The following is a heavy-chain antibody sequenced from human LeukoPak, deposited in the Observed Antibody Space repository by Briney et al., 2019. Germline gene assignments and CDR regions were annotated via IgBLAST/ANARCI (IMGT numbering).Heavy chain of an antibody. J-gene: IGHJ5*01. Sequence: PGGSLRLSCAASGFIFSDYYMSWIRQTPEKGLEWISCISSSSGTTVHDADSVKGRFTISRDNAKNSLYLEMNSLRVEDTAVYYCARGGLFLFDSRGQGTLVTVSS. D-gene: IGHD3-22*01. CDR2: ISSSSGTTV. CDR3: ARGGLFLFDS. CDR1: GFIFSDYY. V-gene: IGHV3-11*04.